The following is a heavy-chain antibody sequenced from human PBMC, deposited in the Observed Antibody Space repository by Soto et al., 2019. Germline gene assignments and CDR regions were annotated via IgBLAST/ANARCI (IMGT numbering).Heavy chain of an antibody. Sequence: ASVKVSCKGSGDTLTDYYIHWVRQAPGQGLEWMGWINPNSGATNYAQKFQGRVTMTRDTSISTAYMDLSRLRSDDTAVYYCAGGVLSGTYYNWFDPWGQGTLVTVSS. D-gene: IGHD1-26*01. J-gene: IGHJ5*02. CDR1: GDTLTDYY. CDR2: INPNSGAT. V-gene: IGHV1-2*02. CDR3: AGGVLSGTYYNWFDP.